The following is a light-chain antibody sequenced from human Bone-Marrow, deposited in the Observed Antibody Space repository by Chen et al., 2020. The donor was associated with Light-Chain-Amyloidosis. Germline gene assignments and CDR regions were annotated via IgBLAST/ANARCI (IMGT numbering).Light chain of an antibody. CDR1: DLPTKY. V-gene: IGLV3-25*03. CDR3: QSADSSGTYEVI. CDR2: RDT. Sequence: SYELTQPPSVSVSPGQTARITCSGDDLPTKYAYWYQQKPGQAPVLVIHRDTERPSGISERFSGSSSGTTATLTISAVQAEDEADYHCQSADSSGTYEVIFGGGTKLPVL. J-gene: IGLJ2*01.